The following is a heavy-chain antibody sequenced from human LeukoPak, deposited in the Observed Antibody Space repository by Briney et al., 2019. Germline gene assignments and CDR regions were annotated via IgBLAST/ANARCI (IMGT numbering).Heavy chain of an antibody. V-gene: IGHV3-21*01. Sequence: GGSLRLSCAASGFTFISYSMNWVRQAPGKGLEWVSSISSSSSYIYYADSVKGRFTISRDNAKNSPYLQMNSLRAEDTAVYYCARETIAAAGKAFDPWGQGTLVTVSS. CDR3: ARETIAAAGKAFDP. CDR1: GFTFISYS. J-gene: IGHJ5*02. D-gene: IGHD6-13*01. CDR2: ISSSSSYI.